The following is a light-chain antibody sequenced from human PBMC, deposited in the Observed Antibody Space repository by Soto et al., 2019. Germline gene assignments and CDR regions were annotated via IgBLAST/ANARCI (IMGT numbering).Light chain of an antibody. CDR3: QQYGDSEYT. CDR2: GAS. V-gene: IGKV3-20*01. Sequence: EIVLTQSPGTLSLSPGERATLSCRASQSVSSSYLAWYQQKAGQAPRLLIYGASSRATGIPDRFSGSGSGTDFTLTISRLEPEDFAVYYCQQYGDSEYTFGQGTKLEIK. J-gene: IGKJ2*01. CDR1: QSVSSSY.